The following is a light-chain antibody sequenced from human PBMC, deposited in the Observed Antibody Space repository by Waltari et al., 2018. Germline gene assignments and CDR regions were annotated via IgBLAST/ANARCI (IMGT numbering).Light chain of an antibody. Sequence: QSALTQPASVSGSPGQSITISCTGTSSDVGGYNYVSWYQQHPGKAPKLMIYDVSNRPSGFSNRFSCSKSGNTASLTISGLQAEDEADYYCSSYTSSSTPLVGGGTKLTVL. V-gene: IGLV2-14*03. CDR2: DVS. CDR3: SSYTSSSTPL. J-gene: IGLJ2*01. CDR1: SSDVGGYNY.